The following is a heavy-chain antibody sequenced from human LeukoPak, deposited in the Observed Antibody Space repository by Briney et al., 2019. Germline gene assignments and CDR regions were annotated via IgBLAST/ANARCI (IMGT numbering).Heavy chain of an antibody. CDR3: TSLLVGATNY. J-gene: IGHJ4*02. Sequence: GGSLKLSCAASGFTFSGSPMHWVRQASGKGLEWVGRIRTKATSYDAAYAASVKGRFTISRDDSKNTAYLQMNSLKTEDTAVYYCTSLLVGATNYWGQGTLVTVSS. CDR1: GFTFSGSP. V-gene: IGHV3-73*01. CDR2: IRTKATSYDA. D-gene: IGHD1-26*01.